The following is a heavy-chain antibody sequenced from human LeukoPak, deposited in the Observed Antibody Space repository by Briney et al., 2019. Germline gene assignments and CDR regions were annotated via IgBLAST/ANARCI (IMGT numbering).Heavy chain of an antibody. V-gene: IGHV3-23*01. CDR1: GFTFSNYA. J-gene: IGHJ4*02. CDR3: AKDATPYY. D-gene: IGHD2-15*01. Sequence: QTGGSLRLSCAASGFTFSNYAMTWVRQAPGKGLEWFSTISGSGDRTFYADSVKGRFTISRDNSKNTVYLQTNRLRAEDSAVYYCAKDATPYYWGQGTLVTVSS. CDR2: ISGSGDRT.